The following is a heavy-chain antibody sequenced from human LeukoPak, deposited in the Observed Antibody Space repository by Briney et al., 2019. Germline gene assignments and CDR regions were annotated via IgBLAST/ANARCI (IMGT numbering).Heavy chain of an antibody. Sequence: ASVKVSCKASGYTFTGYYMHWVRQAPGQGLEWMGRINPNSGGTNYAQKFQGRVTMTRDTSISTAYMELSRLRSDDTAVYYCARAFYYDSSGYLPGYYYYMDVWGKGTTVTVSS. CDR2: INPNSGGT. D-gene: IGHD3-22*01. V-gene: IGHV1-2*06. CDR3: ARAFYYDSSGYLPGYYYYMDV. J-gene: IGHJ6*03. CDR1: GYTFTGYY.